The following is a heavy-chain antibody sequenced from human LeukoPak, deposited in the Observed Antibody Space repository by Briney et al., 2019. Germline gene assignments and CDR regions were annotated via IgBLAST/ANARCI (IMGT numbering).Heavy chain of an antibody. CDR2: INHSGST. CDR1: GGSFSGYY. V-gene: IGHV4-34*01. D-gene: IGHD3-3*01. Sequence: SETLSLTCAVYGGSFSGYYWSWIRQPPGKGPEWTGEINHSGSTNYNPSLTSRVTISVDTSKNQFSLKLSSVTAADTAVYYCARDKGGYYPQPFDYWGQGTLVTVSS. J-gene: IGHJ4*02. CDR3: ARDKGGYYPQPFDY.